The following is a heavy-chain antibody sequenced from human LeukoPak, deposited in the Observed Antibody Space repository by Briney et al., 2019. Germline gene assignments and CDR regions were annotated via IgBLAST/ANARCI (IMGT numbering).Heavy chain of an antibody. J-gene: IGHJ5*02. V-gene: IGHV3-7*05. CDR2: IKHDGSEI. D-gene: IGHD2-2*02. Sequence: GGSLRLSCAASGFTFSTYWMNWVRQAPGKGLEWVANIKHDGSEINYMDSVKGRFTISRDNPKSSLYLQINSLRTEDTAVYYCARGYCSSTSCYKNWFDPRGQGTLVTVSS. CDR1: GFTFSTYW. CDR3: ARGYCSSTSCYKNWFDP.